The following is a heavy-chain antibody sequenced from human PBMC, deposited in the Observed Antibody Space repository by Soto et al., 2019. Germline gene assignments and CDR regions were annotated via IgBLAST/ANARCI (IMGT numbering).Heavy chain of an antibody. CDR3: ARGVVVAAIQGIGY. CDR2: ISWDGATT. Sequence: EVQLVESGGIVVQPGGSLRLSCAASGFTFDDYMMYWVRQAPGKGLEWVSLISWDGATTNYADSVKGRFIISRDNSKNSLYLEMDSLKSEDSALYYCARGVVVAAIQGIGYWGQGTLVTVSS. V-gene: IGHV3-43*01. CDR1: GFTFDDYM. D-gene: IGHD2-15*01. J-gene: IGHJ4*02.